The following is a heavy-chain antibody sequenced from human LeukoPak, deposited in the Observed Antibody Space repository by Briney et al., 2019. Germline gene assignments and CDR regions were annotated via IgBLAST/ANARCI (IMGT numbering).Heavy chain of an antibody. J-gene: IGHJ4*02. V-gene: IGHV3-23*01. CDR2: MSGSSGST. CDR3: AKDVERSGYYLFDY. CDR1: GFTFSKYA. D-gene: IGHD3-22*01. Sequence: PGGSLRLSCAASGFTFSKYAMSWVRQAPGKGLEWVSAMSGSSGSTWYADSVKGRFTISRDNSKNTLYLQMNSLGAEDTAVYYCAKDVERSGYYLFDYWGQGTLVTVSS.